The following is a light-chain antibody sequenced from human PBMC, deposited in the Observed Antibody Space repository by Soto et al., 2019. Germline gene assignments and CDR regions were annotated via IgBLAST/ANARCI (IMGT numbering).Light chain of an antibody. V-gene: IGLV2-23*02. CDR2: EVN. CDR3: CSYAGSSYVV. CDR1: SRDVGSYNL. J-gene: IGLJ2*01. Sequence: SALPQPASVSGSPGQSIPISCTGTSRDVGSYNLVSWYQQHPGKAPKLMIYEVNKGPSGVSNRFSGSKSGNTASLTISGLQAEDEADYYCCSYAGSSYVVFGGGTQLTVL.